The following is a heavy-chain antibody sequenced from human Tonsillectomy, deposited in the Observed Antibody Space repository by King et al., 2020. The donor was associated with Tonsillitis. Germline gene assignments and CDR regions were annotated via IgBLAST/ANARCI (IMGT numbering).Heavy chain of an antibody. CDR1: GFTFSSYS. D-gene: IGHD4-23*01. CDR2: ISSSSSYI. V-gene: IGHV3-21*01. Sequence: VQLVESGGGLVKPGGSLRLSCSASGFTFSSYSMNWVRQAPGKGLEWVSCISSSSSYIYYADSLKGRFTISRDNAKNSLYLQMNSLRAEDTAVYYCARDEDAYCGNGNDAFDIWGQGTMVTVSS. J-gene: IGHJ3*02. CDR3: ARDEDAYCGNGNDAFDI.